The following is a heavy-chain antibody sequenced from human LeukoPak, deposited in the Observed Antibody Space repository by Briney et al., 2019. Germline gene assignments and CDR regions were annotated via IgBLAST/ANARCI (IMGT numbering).Heavy chain of an antibody. Sequence: SETLSLTCTVSGGSISSGIYYWAWIRQPPGKGLEWIGSIYYRGNTYYNPSLKSRVTLSVDTSKNQFSLNLSSVTPEDTAVYYCVRESCQGDCYPSFWGQGTLVTVSS. CDR2: IYYRGNT. CDR1: GGSISSGIYY. V-gene: IGHV4-39*02. J-gene: IGHJ4*02. CDR3: VRESCQGDCYPSF. D-gene: IGHD2-21*02.